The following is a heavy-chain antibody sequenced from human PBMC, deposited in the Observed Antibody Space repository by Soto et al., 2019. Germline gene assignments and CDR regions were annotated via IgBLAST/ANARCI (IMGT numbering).Heavy chain of an antibody. Sequence: SETLSLTCNVSGRSMISYYWSWIRQPAGKGLEWIGRIYTGGNTNYNPSLKSRVTMSVDTSKSHFSLSLTSVTAADTAVYYCAREGDDGHFFFDSWGQGTLVTVYS. V-gene: IGHV4-4*07. D-gene: IGHD3-3*02. CDR1: GRSMISYY. CDR3: AREGDDGHFFFDS. CDR2: IYTGGNT. J-gene: IGHJ4*02.